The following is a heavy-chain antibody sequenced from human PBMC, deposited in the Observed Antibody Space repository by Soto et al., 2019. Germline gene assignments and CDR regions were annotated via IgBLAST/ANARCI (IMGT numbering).Heavy chain of an antibody. V-gene: IGHV1-3*01. D-gene: IGHD2-15*01. Sequence: ASVKVSCKASGYTFTSYAMHWVRQAPGQRLEWMGWINAGNGNTKYSQKLQGRVTITRDTSASTAYMELSSLRSEDTAVYYCARGGYCSGGSCPNAEYFQHWGQGTLVTVSS. J-gene: IGHJ1*01. CDR1: GYTFTSYA. CDR2: INAGNGNT. CDR3: ARGGYCSGGSCPNAEYFQH.